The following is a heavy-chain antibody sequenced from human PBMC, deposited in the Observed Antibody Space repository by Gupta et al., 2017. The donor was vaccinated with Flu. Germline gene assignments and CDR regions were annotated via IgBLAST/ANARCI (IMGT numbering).Heavy chain of an antibody. V-gene: IGHV3-48*01. D-gene: IGHD3-9*01. CDR2: ISSSSSSI. Sequence: RQAPGKGLEWVSYISSSSSSIYYADSVKGRFTISRDNAKDSLYLQMNSLRAEDTAIYYCARQPKNYYDTLTGEYYYYGMDVWGQGTTVTVSS. J-gene: IGHJ6*02. CDR3: ARQPKNYYDTLTGEYYYYGMDV.